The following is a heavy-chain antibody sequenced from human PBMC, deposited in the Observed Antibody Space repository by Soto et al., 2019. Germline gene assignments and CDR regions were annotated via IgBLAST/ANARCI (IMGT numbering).Heavy chain of an antibody. CDR1: GVSIGSHDW. V-gene: IGHV4-4*02. D-gene: IGHD5-18*01. J-gene: IGHJ4*02. Sequence: QVQLQESGPGLVKPSGTLSLTCAVSGVSIGSHDWWTWVREPPGKGLEWNGESHQSGKTHYNSSPKSRVPISPDKSNNTLSLPLSSVTVADTAVHYCATRDTGRVYWGQGNLVTVPS. CDR2: SHQSGKT. CDR3: ATRDTGRVY.